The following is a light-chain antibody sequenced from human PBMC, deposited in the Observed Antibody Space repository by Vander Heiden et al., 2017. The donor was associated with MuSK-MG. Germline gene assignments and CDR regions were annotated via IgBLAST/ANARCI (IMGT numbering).Light chain of an antibody. CDR1: QSMSSN. V-gene: IGKV3-15*01. CDR2: GAS. CDR3: QQYNNWPPLFT. J-gene: IGKJ3*01. Sequence: EIVMAQSPATLSVSPGERATLSCRASQSMSSNLAWYQQKPGQAPRLLIYGASTRATGIPARFSGGGSGTEFTLTISSLQSEDFAVYYCQQYNNWPPLFTFGPGTKVDIK.